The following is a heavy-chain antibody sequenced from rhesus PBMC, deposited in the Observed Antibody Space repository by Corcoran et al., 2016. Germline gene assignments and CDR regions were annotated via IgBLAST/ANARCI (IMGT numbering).Heavy chain of an antibody. D-gene: IGHD6-37*01. J-gene: IGHJ4*01. CDR3: VGLMVAGPVEY. CDR2: ISGDDVTT. V-gene: IGHV4-173*01. CDR1: GGSISSKP. Sequence: LQLQTSGPGLVKPSETLSLPCAVSGGSISSKPWTWTRHPHGKGLEWIGCISGDDVTTDYHPSLRGRVTISTDTSKTEFSLKVDSVTAADTAVYYCVGLMVAGPVEYWGQGVLVTVSS.